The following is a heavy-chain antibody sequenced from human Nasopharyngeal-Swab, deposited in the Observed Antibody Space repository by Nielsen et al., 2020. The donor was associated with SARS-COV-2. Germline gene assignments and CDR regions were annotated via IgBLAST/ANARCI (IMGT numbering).Heavy chain of an antibody. J-gene: IGHJ4*02. CDR3: ARKPGIAAAGTLDY. CDR2: ISAYNGNT. CDR1: GYTFTSYG. D-gene: IGHD6-13*01. Sequence: ASVKVSCKASGYTFTSYGISWVRQAPGQGLEWMGWISAYNGNTKYAQKLQGRVTMTTDTSTSTAYMELRSLRSDDTAVYYCARKPGIAAAGTLDYWGQGTLVTVSS. V-gene: IGHV1-18*04.